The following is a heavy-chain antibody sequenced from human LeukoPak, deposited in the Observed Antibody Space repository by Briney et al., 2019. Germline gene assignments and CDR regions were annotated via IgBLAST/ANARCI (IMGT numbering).Heavy chain of an antibody. CDR3: ARDLGYCSTASCYAWFDP. D-gene: IGHD2-2*01. V-gene: IGHV4-59*01. CDR1: GXSISSYY. CDR2: IYYSGNS. Sequence: SETLSLTCTVSGXSISSYYWSWIRQPPGKGLEWIGYIYYSGNSNYNPSLNSRVTISVDTSKNQFSLRLSSVTAADTAIYYCARDLGYCSTASCYAWFDPWGRGTLVTVSS. J-gene: IGHJ5*02.